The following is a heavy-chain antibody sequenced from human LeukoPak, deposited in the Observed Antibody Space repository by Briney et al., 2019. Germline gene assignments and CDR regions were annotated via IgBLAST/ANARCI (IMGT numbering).Heavy chain of an antibody. CDR2: IWYDGSRT. CDR1: GFTFSSYG. CDR3: AKDLSYGSLWFDP. D-gene: IGHD3-10*01. J-gene: IGHJ5*02. V-gene: IGHV3-33*06. Sequence: GGSLLLSCAASGFTFSSYGMHWVRQAPGKGLEWVALIWYDGSRTNYVDSVMGRFTISRDSSKNTLNLQMDNLRVEDTAVYFCAKDLSYGSLWFDPWGQGTLVTVSS.